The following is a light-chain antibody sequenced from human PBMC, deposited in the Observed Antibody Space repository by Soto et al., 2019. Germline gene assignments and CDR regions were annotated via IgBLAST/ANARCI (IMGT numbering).Light chain of an antibody. CDR2: LNSDGSH. Sequence: QLVLTQSPSASASLGASVKLTCTLSSGHSRYDIAWHQQQPEKGPRYLMRLNSDGSHNKGDGIPDRFSGSSSGAERYLTISSLQSEDEADYYCQTWGTGIRVFGGGTKLTVL. CDR3: QTWGTGIRV. CDR1: SGHSRYD. J-gene: IGLJ2*01. V-gene: IGLV4-69*01.